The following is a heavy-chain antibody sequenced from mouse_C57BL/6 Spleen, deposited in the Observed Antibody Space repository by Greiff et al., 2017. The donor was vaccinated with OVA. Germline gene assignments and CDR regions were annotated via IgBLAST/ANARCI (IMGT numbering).Heavy chain of an antibody. J-gene: IGHJ3*01. CDR2: IYPSDSET. CDR3: TRDDGYFFAY. D-gene: IGHD2-3*01. Sequence: VQLQQPGAELVRPGSSVKLSCKASGYTFTSYWMDWVKQRPGQGLEWIGNIYPSDSETHYNQKFKDKATLTVDKSSSTAYMQLSSLTSEDSAVYYCTRDDGYFFAYWGQGTLVTVSA. CDR1: GYTFTSYW. V-gene: IGHV1-61*01.